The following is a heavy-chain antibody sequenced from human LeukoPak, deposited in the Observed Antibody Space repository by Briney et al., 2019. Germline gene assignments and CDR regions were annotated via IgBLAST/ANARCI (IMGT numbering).Heavy chain of an antibody. CDR3: AREGYDFWSHKAPIDY. D-gene: IGHD3-3*01. CDR1: GFTFDDYG. J-gene: IGHJ4*02. CDR2: INWNGGST. Sequence: GGSLRLSXAASGFTFDDYGMSWVRQAPGKGLEWVSGINWNGGSTCYADSVKGRFTISRDNAKNSLYLQMNSLRAEDTALYYCAREGYDFWSHKAPIDYWGQGTLVTVSS. V-gene: IGHV3-20*04.